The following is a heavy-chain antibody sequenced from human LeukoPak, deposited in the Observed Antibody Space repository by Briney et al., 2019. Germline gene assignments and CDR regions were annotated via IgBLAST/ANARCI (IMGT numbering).Heavy chain of an antibody. CDR3: ARSSSGSYRFDY. Sequence: SETLSLTCTVSGGSISSYYWSWIRQPPGKGLEWIGYIYYSGSTNYNPSLKSRVTISVDTSRDQFSLNLSSVTAADTAVYYCARSSSGSYRFDYWGQGTLVTVSS. CDR2: IYYSGST. D-gene: IGHD1-26*01. CDR1: GGSISSYY. V-gene: IGHV4-59*01. J-gene: IGHJ4*02.